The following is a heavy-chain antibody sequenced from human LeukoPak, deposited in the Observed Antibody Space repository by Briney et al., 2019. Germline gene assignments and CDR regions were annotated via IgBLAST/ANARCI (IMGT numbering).Heavy chain of an antibody. CDR3: ARRSYDSSGFDY. CDR1: GFTFSSYA. CDR2: ISGSGGNT. Sequence: GGSLRLSCAASGFTFSSYAMSWVRQAPGKGLEWVSAISGSGGNTYYADSVKGRFTFSRDNSKNTLYLQMNSLRAEDTPIYYCARRSYDSSGFDYWGQGTLVTVSS. J-gene: IGHJ4*02. V-gene: IGHV3-23*01. D-gene: IGHD3-22*01.